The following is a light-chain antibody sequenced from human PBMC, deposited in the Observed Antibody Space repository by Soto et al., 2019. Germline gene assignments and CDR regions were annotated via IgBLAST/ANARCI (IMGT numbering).Light chain of an antibody. J-gene: IGLJ1*01. CDR2: EVN. V-gene: IGLV2-8*01. CDR1: SSDVGGYDC. Sequence: QSALTQPPSASGSPGQSVTISCTGTSSDVGGYDCVSWYQHRPGKAPKLVIYEVNKRPSGVPDRFSGSKSGNTASLTVSGLQAEDDADYYCSSHAGSNYAFLFGTGTKLTVL. CDR3: SSHAGSNYAFL.